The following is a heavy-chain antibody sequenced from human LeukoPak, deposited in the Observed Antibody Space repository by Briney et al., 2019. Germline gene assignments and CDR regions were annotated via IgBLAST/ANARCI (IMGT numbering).Heavy chain of an antibody. CDR2: IYYSGST. V-gene: IGHV4-61*01. CDR3: ARDATLYYGSGFDYYYMDV. CDR1: GYSISSGYY. J-gene: IGHJ6*03. Sequence: PSETLSLTCTVSGYSISSGYYWGWIRQPPGKGLEWIGYIYYSGSTNYNPSPKSRVTISVDTSKNQFSLKLSSVTAADTAVYYCARDATLYYGSGFDYYYMDVWGKGTTVTVSS. D-gene: IGHD3-10*01.